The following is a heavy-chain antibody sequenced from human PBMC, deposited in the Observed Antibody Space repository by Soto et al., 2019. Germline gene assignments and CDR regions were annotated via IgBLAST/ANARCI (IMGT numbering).Heavy chain of an antibody. CDR2: IYYSGST. V-gene: IGHV4-39*01. CDR3: ARMVYGDYVPFFDY. Sequence: QLQLQESGPGLVKPSETLSLTCTVSGGSISSSSYYWGWIRQPPGKGLEWIGSIYYSGSTYYNPSLKSRVTISVDTSKNQFSLKLSSVTAADTAVYYCARMVYGDYVPFFDYWGQGTLVTVSS. CDR1: GGSISSSSYY. J-gene: IGHJ4*02. D-gene: IGHD4-17*01.